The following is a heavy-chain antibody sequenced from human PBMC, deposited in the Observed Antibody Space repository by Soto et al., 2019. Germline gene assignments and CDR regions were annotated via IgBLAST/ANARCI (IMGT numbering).Heavy chain of an antibody. CDR2: IWYDASNE. CDR3: ATLAAKSGFDI. Sequence: QVQLVESGGGVVQPGRSLRLSCAASGFTFSSYGMHWVRQAPGKGLEWVAVIWYDASNEYYAASVKGRFTISRDNSNNTLYLQMNSLRADDTAVDYCATLAAKSGFDIWGQGTIVTVSS. V-gene: IGHV3-33*01. D-gene: IGHD2-15*01. CDR1: GFTFSSYG. J-gene: IGHJ3*02.